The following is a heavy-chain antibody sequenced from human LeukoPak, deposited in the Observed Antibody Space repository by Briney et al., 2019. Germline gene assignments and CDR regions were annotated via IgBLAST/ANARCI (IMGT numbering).Heavy chain of an antibody. CDR3: ASQTEYYFDY. V-gene: IGHV3-21*01. J-gene: IGHJ4*02. CDR1: GFTFSSSYS. Sequence: GGSLRLSCVASGFTFSSSYSLNWVRRAPGKGREWVSSISSSRSYIYYADSVKSRFTISRDNAKNSLYLKMNSLRAEDTAVYYCASQTEYYFDYWGQGTLVTVSS. D-gene: IGHD1-1*01. CDR2: ISSSRSYI.